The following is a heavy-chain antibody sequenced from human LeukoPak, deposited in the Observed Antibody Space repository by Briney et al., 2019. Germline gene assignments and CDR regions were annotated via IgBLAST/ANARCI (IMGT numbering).Heavy chain of an antibody. CDR3: TRNSGWYGLS. Sequence: GGSLRLSCTVSGFTLSSYEMSWIRQAPGKGLEWVSSIDYDGGSGHYADSVKGRFTISRDNSNNTLFLHLNSLRGEDTAVYYCTRNSGWYGLSWGQGTPVTVSS. V-gene: IGHV3-23*01. D-gene: IGHD6-19*01. CDR2: IDYDGGSG. J-gene: IGHJ1*01. CDR1: GFTLSSYE.